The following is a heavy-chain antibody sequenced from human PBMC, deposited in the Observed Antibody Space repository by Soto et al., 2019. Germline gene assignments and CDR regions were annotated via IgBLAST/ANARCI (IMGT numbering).Heavy chain of an antibody. V-gene: IGHV3-30*03. D-gene: IGHD6-19*01. J-gene: IGHJ4*02. CDR2: ISYDGSNK. CDR3: ARGSGWSY. CDR1: GFTFSSYG. Sequence: GGSLRLSCAASGFTFSSYGMHWVRQAPGKGLEWVAVISYDGSNKYYADSVKGRFTISRDNSKNTLYLQMNSLRAGDTAVYYCARGSGWSYWGQGTLVTVSS.